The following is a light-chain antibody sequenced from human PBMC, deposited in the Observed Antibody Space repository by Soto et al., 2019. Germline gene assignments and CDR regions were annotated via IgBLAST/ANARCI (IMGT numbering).Light chain of an antibody. CDR2: GAS. V-gene: IGKV3-20*01. CDR3: QQYGGSPT. J-gene: IGKJ4*01. Sequence: EIVLTQFPGTLSLSPGETATLSCRASQSVSSSNVAWYQQKPGQAPSLLIYGASSRATGIPDRFSGSGSGTDFTLTINRLEPEDSAVYSCQQYGGSPTFGGGTKVEIK. CDR1: QSVSSSN.